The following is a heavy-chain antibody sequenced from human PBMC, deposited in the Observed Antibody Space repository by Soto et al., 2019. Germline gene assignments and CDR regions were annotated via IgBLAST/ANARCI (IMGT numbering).Heavy chain of an antibody. J-gene: IGHJ4*02. CDR1: CGCFSGYY. CDR2: INDSGST. V-gene: IGHV4-34*01. D-gene: IGHD3-22*01. Sequence: SETRSRTCATHCGCFSGYYWSWIRQPPGKVLEWIGEINDSGSTNYKPSLTSRVTMSVDTSKNQVSLKMSSVTAADTAVYYCARVRDYYHSSGYPQGFYFDYWGQGNRVT. CDR3: ARVRDYYHSSGYPQGFYFDY.